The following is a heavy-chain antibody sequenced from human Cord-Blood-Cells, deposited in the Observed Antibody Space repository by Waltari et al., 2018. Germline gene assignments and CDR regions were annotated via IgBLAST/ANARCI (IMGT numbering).Heavy chain of an antibody. CDR3: ARRELKGIDAFDI. V-gene: IGHV4-39*01. CDR1: GGSISSSSYY. Sequence: QLQLQESGPGLVKPSETLSLTCTVSGGSISSSSYYWGWIRQPPGKGLEWIGSIYYSGSTYYNPSLKSRVTISVDTSKNQFSLKLSSVTAADTAVYYCARRELKGIDAFDIWGQGTMVTVSS. D-gene: IGHD1-26*01. CDR2: IYYSGST. J-gene: IGHJ3*02.